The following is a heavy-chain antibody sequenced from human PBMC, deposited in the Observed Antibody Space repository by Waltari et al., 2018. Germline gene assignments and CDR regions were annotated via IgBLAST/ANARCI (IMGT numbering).Heavy chain of an antibody. CDR3: ARELALYWGAQQAFDY. D-gene: IGHD7-27*01. V-gene: IGHV1-2*02. J-gene: IGHJ4*02. CDR1: GYTFTGYF. CDR2: INPNIAHA. Sequence: QVQLVQSGAEVKKPGASVKVSCKTSGYTFTGYFLHWVRQAPGQRLEWGVWINPNIAHADSAQKFQVRVTVTTNTSIGTAYMELSSLESDDTAVYYCARELALYWGAQQAFDYWGQGTLVTVSS.